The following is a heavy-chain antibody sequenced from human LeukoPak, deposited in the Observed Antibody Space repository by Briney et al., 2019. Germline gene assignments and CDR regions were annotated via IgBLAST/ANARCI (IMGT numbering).Heavy chain of an antibody. CDR1: GGFSNYA. D-gene: IGHD5-12*01. Sequence: SVKVSCKASGGFSNYAINWVRQAPGQGLEWMGRIIPILNTANSAEKFQGRVTITADKFTNTVYMELSSLRSEDTAIYYCARAHSGYDVKYFAYWGQGTLVTVSS. V-gene: IGHV1-69*04. J-gene: IGHJ4*02. CDR2: IIPILNTA. CDR3: ARAHSGYDVKYFAY.